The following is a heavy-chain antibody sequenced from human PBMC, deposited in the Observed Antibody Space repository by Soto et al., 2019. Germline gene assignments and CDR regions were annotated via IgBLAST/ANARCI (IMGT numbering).Heavy chain of an antibody. Sequence: PSETLSLTCAVSGGSISSSNWWSWVRQPPGKGLEWIGEIYHSGSTNYNPSLKSRVTISVDKSKNQFSLKLSSVTAADTAVYYCARVGSGDYAVGRSYFDYWGQGTLVTVS. V-gene: IGHV4-4*02. J-gene: IGHJ4*02. D-gene: IGHD4-17*01. CDR2: IYHSGST. CDR1: GGSISSSNW. CDR3: ARVGSGDYAVGRSYFDY.